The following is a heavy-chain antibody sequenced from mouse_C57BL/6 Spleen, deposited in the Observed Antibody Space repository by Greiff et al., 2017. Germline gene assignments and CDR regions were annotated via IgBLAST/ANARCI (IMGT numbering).Heavy chain of an antibody. CDR3: ARSLTGFDY. CDR1: GYAFSSSW. V-gene: IGHV1-82*01. J-gene: IGHJ2*01. CDR2: IYPGDGDT. D-gene: IGHD1-1*01. Sequence: QVQLQQSGPELVKPGASVKISCKASGYAFSSSWMNWVKQRPGKGLEWIGRIYPGDGDTNYNGKFKGTATLTADKSSSTAYMQLSSLTSEDSAVYFCARSLTGFDYWGQGTTLTVSS.